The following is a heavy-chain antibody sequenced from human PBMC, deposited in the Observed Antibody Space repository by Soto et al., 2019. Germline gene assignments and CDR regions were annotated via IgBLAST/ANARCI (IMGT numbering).Heavy chain of an antibody. CDR2: TRDKTNSYTT. D-gene: IGHD3-16*01. Sequence: EVQLVESGGGLVQPGGSLRLSCAASGFTFSDHYMDWVRLAPGKGLEWVGRTRDKTNSYTTEYAASVKGRFTISRDDSKSSLYLQMNSLKTEDTAVYYCARATVGTYYFDYWGQGTLVTVSS. V-gene: IGHV3-72*01. J-gene: IGHJ4*02. CDR3: ARATVGTYYFDY. CDR1: GFTFSDHY.